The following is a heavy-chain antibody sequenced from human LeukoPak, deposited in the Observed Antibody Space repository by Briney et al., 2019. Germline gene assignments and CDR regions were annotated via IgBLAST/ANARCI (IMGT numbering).Heavy chain of an antibody. CDR2: IYHSGST. J-gene: IGHJ4*02. CDR1: GYSISSGYY. Sequence: PSETLSLTCTVSGYSISSGYYWGWIRQPPGKGLEWIGSIYHSGSTYYNPSLKSRVTISVDTSKNQFSLKLSSVTAADTAVYYCARGNLAVAGIDYWGQGTLVTVSS. V-gene: IGHV4-38-2*02. D-gene: IGHD6-19*01. CDR3: ARGNLAVAGIDY.